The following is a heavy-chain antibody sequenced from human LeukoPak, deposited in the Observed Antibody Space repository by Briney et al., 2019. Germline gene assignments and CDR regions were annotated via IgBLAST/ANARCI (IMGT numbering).Heavy chain of an antibody. D-gene: IGHD2-15*01. V-gene: IGHV3-30*02. CDR1: GFTFSSYE. J-gene: IGHJ6*03. Sequence: PGGSLRLSCAASGFTFSSYEMNWVRQAPGKGLEWVAFIRYDGSDKYYADSVKGRFTISRDNSKNTLYLQMNSLRAEDTAVYYCAKGLYCSGGSCYGGYYYYMDVWGKGTTVTISS. CDR2: IRYDGSDK. CDR3: AKGLYCSGGSCYGGYYYYMDV.